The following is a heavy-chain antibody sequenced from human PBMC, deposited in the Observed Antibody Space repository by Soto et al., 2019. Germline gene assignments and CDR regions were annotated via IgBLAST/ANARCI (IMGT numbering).Heavy chain of an antibody. CDR2: ISSSSSYI. V-gene: IGHV3-21*01. CDR1: GFTFSSYS. CDR3: ETGPEDYYYGMDV. J-gene: IGHJ6*02. Sequence: PGGSLRLSCAASGFTFSSYSMNWVRQAPGKGLEWVSSISSSSSYIYYADSVKGRFTISRDNAKNSLYLQMNSLRAEDTAVYYCETGPEDYYYGMDVWGQGTTVTVSS.